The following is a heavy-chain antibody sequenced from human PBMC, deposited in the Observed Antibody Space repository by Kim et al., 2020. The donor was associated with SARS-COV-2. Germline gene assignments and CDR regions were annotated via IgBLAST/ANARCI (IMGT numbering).Heavy chain of an antibody. D-gene: IGHD1-1*01. CDR3: ARDVTGSIDY. V-gene: IGHV3-33*01. Sequence: RKYHADSGKGRFTVSRDNPKNTLYLQLNSLRAEDTAVYYCARDVTGSIDYWGQGTLVTVSS. J-gene: IGHJ4*02. CDR2: RK.